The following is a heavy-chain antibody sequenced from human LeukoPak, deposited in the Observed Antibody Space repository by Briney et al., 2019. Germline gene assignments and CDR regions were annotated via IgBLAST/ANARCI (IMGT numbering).Heavy chain of an antibody. D-gene: IGHD3-10*01. Sequence: ASVKVSCKASGYTFTDYYMHWVRQAPGQGLEWMGWINPNSGGTNYAQKFQGRVTMTRDTSISTAYMQLSRLRSDDTALYFCAREVRGWNYSKFDPWGQGTLVIVSS. J-gene: IGHJ5*02. V-gene: IGHV1-2*02. CDR3: AREVRGWNYSKFDP. CDR2: INPNSGGT. CDR1: GYTFTDYY.